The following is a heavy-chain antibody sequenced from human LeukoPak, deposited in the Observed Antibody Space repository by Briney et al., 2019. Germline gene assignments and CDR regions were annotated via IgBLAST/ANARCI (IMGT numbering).Heavy chain of an antibody. J-gene: IGHJ4*02. CDR3: ARDRVGSSSWYGSRRYLAPDY. CDR1: GYAFTSYG. D-gene: IGHD6-13*01. V-gene: IGHV1-18*01. CDR2: ISAYNGNT. Sequence: GASVKVSCKASGYAFTSYGISGVRQAPGQGLEWMGWISAYNGNTNYAQKLQGRVTMTTDTSTSTAYMELRSLRSDDTAVYYCARDRVGSSSWYGSRRYLAPDYWGQGNLVTVSS.